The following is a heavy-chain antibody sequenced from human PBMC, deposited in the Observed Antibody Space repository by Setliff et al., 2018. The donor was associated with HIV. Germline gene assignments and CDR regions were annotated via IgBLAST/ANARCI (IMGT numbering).Heavy chain of an antibody. Sequence: KPSETLSLTCTVPGDSISSYYWSWIRQPPGKELEWIGYIYSTGDSNYNPSLKSRVTMAVDTSKNQFSLKLTSVTAADTAVYYCARYRRPPYYLDYWGQGTLVTVSS. CDR2: IYSTGDS. CDR1: GDSISSYY. J-gene: IGHJ4*02. D-gene: IGHD3-16*02. V-gene: IGHV4-4*09. CDR3: ARYRRPPYYLDY.